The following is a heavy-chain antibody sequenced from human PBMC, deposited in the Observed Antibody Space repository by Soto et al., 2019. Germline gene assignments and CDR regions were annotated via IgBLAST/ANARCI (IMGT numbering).Heavy chain of an antibody. D-gene: IGHD2-15*01. CDR1: GYTFTSYG. CDR3: ARDLEGCSGGSCSQAYTATLGFWFDP. V-gene: IGHV1-18*01. Sequence: ASVKVSCKASGYTFTSYGISWVRQAPGQGLEWMGWISAYNGNTNYAQKLQGRVTMTTDTSTSTAYMELRSLRSDDTAVYYCARDLEGCSGGSCSQAYTATLGFWFDPWGQGTLVTVSS. CDR2: ISAYNGNT. J-gene: IGHJ5*02.